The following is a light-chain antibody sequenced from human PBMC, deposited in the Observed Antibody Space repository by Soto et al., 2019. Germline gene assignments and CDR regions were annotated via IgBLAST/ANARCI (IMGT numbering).Light chain of an antibody. V-gene: IGKV3-11*01. CDR1: QSVSSY. CDR3: QQRSNWLT. J-gene: IGKJ4*01. CDR2: DAS. Sequence: EIVWTQSPAALSLSPGERAILSCRASQSVSSYLAWYQQKPGQAPRLLFYDASNRATGIPARFSGSGSGTDFTLTISSLEPEDFAVYYCQQRSNWLTFGGGTKVEIK.